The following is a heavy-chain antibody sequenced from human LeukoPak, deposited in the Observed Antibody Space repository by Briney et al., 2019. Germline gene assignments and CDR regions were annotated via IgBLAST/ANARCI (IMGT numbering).Heavy chain of an antibody. V-gene: IGHV3-7*05. J-gene: IGHJ3*01. CDR1: GYIFSTYW. CDR2: IKQDGSET. CDR3: VRGFDGYFGFDL. D-gene: IGHD5-24*01. Sequence: GGSLRLSCAGCGYIFSTYWMSWVRLAPGKGLEWVANIKQDGSETYYVDSVKGRFTISRDNGKNSMFVQMDSLRAEDTAVYYCVRGFDGYFGFDLWGQGTMVTVSS.